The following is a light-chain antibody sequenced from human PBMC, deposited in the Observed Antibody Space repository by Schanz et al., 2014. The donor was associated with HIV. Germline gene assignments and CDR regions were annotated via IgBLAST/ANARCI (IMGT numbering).Light chain of an antibody. CDR2: DVN. CDR3: CSFAGSNALL. Sequence: QSALTQPPSASGSPGQSVTISCTGTSSDIGRYNYVSWYQHHPGKAPKLMICDVNERPSGVPDRFSGFKSGDTASLTVSGLQSDDEADYFCCSFAGSNALLLGGGTKLTVL. J-gene: IGLJ2*01. CDR1: SSDIGRYNY. V-gene: IGLV2-8*01.